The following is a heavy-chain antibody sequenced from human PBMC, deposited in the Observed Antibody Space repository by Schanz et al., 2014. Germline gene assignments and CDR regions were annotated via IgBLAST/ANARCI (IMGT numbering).Heavy chain of an antibody. CDR3: ARGRQQLGSFDY. V-gene: IGHV4-34*01. CDR1: GGSLSGYF. CDR2: IGHSGNT. D-gene: IGHD6-13*01. Sequence: QVQLQQWGAGLLKPSETLSLTCAVYGGSLSGYFWSWIRQPPGKGLEWIGDIGHSGNTKDNPSLKRRVTMSVETSKNQFSLNLSSVTAADTAVYYCARGRQQLGSFDYWGQGTLVTVSS. J-gene: IGHJ4*02.